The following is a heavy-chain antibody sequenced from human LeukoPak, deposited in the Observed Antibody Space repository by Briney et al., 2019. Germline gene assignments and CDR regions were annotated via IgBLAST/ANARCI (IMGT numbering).Heavy chain of an antibody. Sequence: GGSLRLSCAASGFTFSSYWMSWVRQAPGKGLEWVANIKQDGSEKYYVDSVKGRFTISRDNAKNSLYLQMNSLRAEDTAVYYCAREGYHLYGSGSYSDYWGQGTLVTVSS. V-gene: IGHV3-7*01. CDR2: IKQDGSEK. CDR3: AREGYHLYGSGSYSDY. D-gene: IGHD3-10*01. CDR1: GFTFSSYW. J-gene: IGHJ4*02.